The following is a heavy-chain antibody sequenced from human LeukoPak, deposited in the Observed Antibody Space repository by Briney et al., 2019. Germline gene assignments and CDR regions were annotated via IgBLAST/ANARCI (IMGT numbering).Heavy chain of an antibody. CDR1: GFTFSSYS. CDR2: ISSSSSYI. CDR3: ARDPYYYDSSGYYPFDY. J-gene: IGHJ4*02. D-gene: IGHD3-22*01. Sequence: GGSLRLSRAASGFTFSSYSMNWVRQAPGKGLEWVSSISSSSSYIYYADSVKGRFTISRDNAKNSLYLQMNSLRAEDTAVYYCARDPYYYDSSGYYPFDYWGQGTLVTVSS. V-gene: IGHV3-21*01.